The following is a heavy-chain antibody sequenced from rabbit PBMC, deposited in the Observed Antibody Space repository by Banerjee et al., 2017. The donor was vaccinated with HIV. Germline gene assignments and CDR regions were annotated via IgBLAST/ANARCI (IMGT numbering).Heavy chain of an antibody. CDR1: AFSFSNKYV. D-gene: IGHD4-1*01. Sequence: QEQLEESGGDLVKPEGSLTLTCTASAFSFSNKYVMCWVRQAPGKGLEWIACIAGGSSGSPQYASWADGRFTISKTSSTTVTLQMPSLTAADTATYFCARDLAGVIGWNFDLWGPGTLVPS. J-gene: IGHJ4*01. CDR3: ARDLAGVIGWNFDL. CDR2: IAGGSSGSP. V-gene: IGHV1S45*01.